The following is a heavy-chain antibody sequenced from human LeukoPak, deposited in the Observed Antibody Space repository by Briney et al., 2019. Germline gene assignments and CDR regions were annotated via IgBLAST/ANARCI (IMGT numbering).Heavy chain of an antibody. D-gene: IGHD1-26*01. CDR3: ARDGGSYYEAAFDI. CDR2: ISSSSSTI. J-gene: IGHJ3*02. V-gene: IGHV3-48*01. Sequence: GGSLRLSCAASGFTFSSYSMNWVRQAPGKGLEWVSYISSSSSTIYYADSVKGRFTISRDNAKNSLYLQMNSLRAEDTAVYYCARDGGSYYEAAFDIWGQGTMVTVSS. CDR1: GFTFSSYS.